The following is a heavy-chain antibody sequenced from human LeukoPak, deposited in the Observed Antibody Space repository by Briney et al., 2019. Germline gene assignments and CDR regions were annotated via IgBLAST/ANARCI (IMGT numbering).Heavy chain of an antibody. CDR2: IYHSGST. CDR1: GGSISSGGYY. J-gene: IGHJ4*02. D-gene: IGHD3-16*02. CDR3: ARVSSTFGGVIADY. Sequence: SETLSLTCTVSGGSISSGGYYWSWIRQPPGKGLEWIGYIYHSGSTYSNPSLKSRVTISVDTSKNQFSLKLSSVTAADTAVYYCARVSSTFGGVIADYWGQGTLVTVSS. V-gene: IGHV4-30-2*01.